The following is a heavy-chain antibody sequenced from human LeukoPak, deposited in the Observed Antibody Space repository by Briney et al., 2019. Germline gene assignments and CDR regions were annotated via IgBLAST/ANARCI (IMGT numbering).Heavy chain of an antibody. CDR2: INPNSGGT. J-gene: IGHJ5*02. CDR1: GYTFTGYY. CDR3: ARGRGYCSGGSCYNVPWFDP. D-gene: IGHD2-15*01. Sequence: ASVKVSCKASGYTFTGYYMHWVRQAPGQGLEWMGWINPNSGGTNYAQKLQGRVTMTTDTSTSTAYMELRSLRSDDTAVYYCARGRGYCSGGSCYNVPWFDPWGQGTLVTVSS. V-gene: IGHV1-2*02.